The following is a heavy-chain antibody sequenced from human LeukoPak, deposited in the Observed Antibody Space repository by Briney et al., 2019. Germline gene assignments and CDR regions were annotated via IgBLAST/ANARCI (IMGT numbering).Heavy chain of an antibody. CDR2: IWYDGSNK. CDR1: GFTFSSYG. Sequence: GRSLRLSCAASGFTFSSYGMHWVRQAPGKGLEWVAVIWYDGSNKYYADSVKGRFTISRDNSKNTLYLQMNSLRAEDTAVYYCARAPYDLPRYGMDVWGRGTTVTVSS. J-gene: IGHJ6*02. V-gene: IGHV3-33*01. D-gene: IGHD3-3*01. CDR3: ARAPYDLPRYGMDV.